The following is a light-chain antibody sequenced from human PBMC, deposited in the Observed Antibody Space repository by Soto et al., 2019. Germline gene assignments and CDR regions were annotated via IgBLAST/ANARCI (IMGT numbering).Light chain of an antibody. CDR2: EVS. CDR1: STDFVSYNR. Sequence: SALTQPPSVSGSPGQSVTISCTGTSTDFVSYNRVSWYQQPPGTAPKLRIYEVSKRPSGVPDRFSGSKSGNTASLTISGLQAADEADYYCSLYTSENAYVFGTGTKV. J-gene: IGLJ1*01. V-gene: IGLV2-18*01. CDR3: SLYTSENAYV.